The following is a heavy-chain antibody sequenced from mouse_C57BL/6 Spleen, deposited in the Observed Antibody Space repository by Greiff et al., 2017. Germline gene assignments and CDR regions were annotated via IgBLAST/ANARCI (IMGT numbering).Heavy chain of an antibody. J-gene: IGHJ1*03. D-gene: IGHD2-14*01. CDR2: IYPGSGST. CDR1: GYTFTSYW. V-gene: IGHV1-55*01. Sequence: QVQLQQPGAELVKPGASVKMSCKASGYTFTSYWITWVKQRPGQGLEWIGDIYPGSGSTNYNEKFKSKATLTVDTSSSTAYMQLSSLTSEDAADYYCARSRVPDWYFDVWGTGTTVTVSS. CDR3: ARSRVPDWYFDV.